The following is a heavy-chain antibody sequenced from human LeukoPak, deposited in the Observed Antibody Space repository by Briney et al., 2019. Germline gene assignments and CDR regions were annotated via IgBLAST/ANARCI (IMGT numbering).Heavy chain of an antibody. V-gene: IGHV3-7*01. CDR3: TSWGDTTAEYFQR. CDR2: INPDGRDT. J-gene: IGHJ1*01. D-gene: IGHD2-21*02. Sequence: GGSLRLSCVVSGFTFNRCWVNWVRQAPGKGLEWVAHINPDGRDTYYVDSVKGRFTISRDNAQNSMYLQMNSLRVEDTAVYYCTSWGDTTAEYFQRWGQGTLVTVSS. CDR1: GFTFNRCW.